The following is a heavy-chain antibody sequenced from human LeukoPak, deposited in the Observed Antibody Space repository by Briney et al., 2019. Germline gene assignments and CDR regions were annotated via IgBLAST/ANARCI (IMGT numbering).Heavy chain of an antibody. Sequence: SETLSLTCIVSGDSISTYYWTWIRQPPGEGLEWIGYIYYSGNTNYNPSLKSRVTISVDTSKNQFSLKLTSVTAADTAVYYCARDRSYGYFDYWGQGTLVTVYS. J-gene: IGHJ4*02. CDR3: ARDRSYGYFDY. V-gene: IGHV4-59*01. D-gene: IGHD5-18*01. CDR2: IYYSGNT. CDR1: GDSISTYY.